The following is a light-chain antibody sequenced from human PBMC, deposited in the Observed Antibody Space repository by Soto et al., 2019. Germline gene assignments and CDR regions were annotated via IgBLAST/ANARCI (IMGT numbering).Light chain of an antibody. CDR2: DVS. V-gene: IGLV2-11*01. Sequence: QSALTQPRSVSGSPGQSVTISCTGTSSDVGGYNYVSWYQQHPGKAPKLMIYDVSKRPSGVPDRFSGSKSGNTASLTISGLQAEDEADYCCGSYAGSYTDVVGTGTKVAVL. CDR3: GSYAGSYTDV. J-gene: IGLJ1*01. CDR1: SSDVGGYNY.